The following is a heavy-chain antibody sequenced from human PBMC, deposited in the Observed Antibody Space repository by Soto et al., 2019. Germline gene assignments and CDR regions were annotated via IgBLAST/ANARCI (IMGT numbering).Heavy chain of an antibody. CDR1: GGSISSYY. J-gene: IGHJ4*02. Sequence: QVQLQESGPGLVKPSETLSLTCTVSGGSISSYYWSWIRQPPGKGLEWIGYIYYSGSTNYNPSLKSRDTISVATSKNQFSLKLSSVTAADTAVYYCARQDGYNSRFDYWGQGTLVTVSS. CDR3: ARQDGYNSRFDY. CDR2: IYYSGST. D-gene: IGHD5-12*01. V-gene: IGHV4-59*08.